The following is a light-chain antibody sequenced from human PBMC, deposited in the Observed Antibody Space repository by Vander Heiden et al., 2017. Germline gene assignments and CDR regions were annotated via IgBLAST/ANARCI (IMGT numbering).Light chain of an antibody. CDR2: SNE. V-gene: IGLV3-9*01. CDR3: QVWDTSTVV. CDR1: NIGRNN. Sequence: SYELTQPLSVSVALGQTARITCGGNNIGRNNVHWYQQTPGQAPVRGIYSNENRPSGIPERFSGSISGKTATLNITRGQAGDEADEYCQVWDTSTVVFGTGTKVTVL. J-gene: IGLJ1*01.